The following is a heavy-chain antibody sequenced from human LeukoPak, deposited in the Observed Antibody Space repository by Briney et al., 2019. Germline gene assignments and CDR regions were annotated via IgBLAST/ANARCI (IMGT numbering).Heavy chain of an antibody. CDR1: GFTFSSYG. Sequence: GRSLRLSCAASGFTFSSYGMHWVRQAPGKGLGWVAVISYDGGNNYYADSVKGRFTISRDNSKNTLYLQMNSLRAEDTAVYYCAKLVDSSGYYSYDAFDIWGQGTMVTVSS. CDR3: AKLVDSSGYYSYDAFDI. V-gene: IGHV3-30*18. J-gene: IGHJ3*02. D-gene: IGHD3-22*01. CDR2: ISYDGGNN.